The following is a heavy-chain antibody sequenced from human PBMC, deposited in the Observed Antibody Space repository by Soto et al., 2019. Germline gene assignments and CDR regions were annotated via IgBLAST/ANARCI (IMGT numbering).Heavy chain of an antibody. CDR1: GYTFTSYA. V-gene: IGHV1-3*01. Sequence: ASVKVSCKASGYTFTSYAMHWVRQAPGQRLEWMGWINAGNGNTKYAQKLQGRVTMTRDTSTSTAYMELRSLRSDDTAVYYCARDLSATGHFDYWGQGTLVTVSS. CDR2: INAGNGNT. D-gene: IGHD3-9*01. J-gene: IGHJ4*02. CDR3: ARDLSATGHFDY.